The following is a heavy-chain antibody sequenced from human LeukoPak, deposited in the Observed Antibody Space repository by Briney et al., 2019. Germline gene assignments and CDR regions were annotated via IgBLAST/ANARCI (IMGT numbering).Heavy chain of an antibody. CDR3: ARETDFDFWSGCRAIDY. V-gene: IGHV4-31*03. Sequence: SQTLSLTCTVSGGPISSGGYYWSWIRQHPGKGLEWIGYIYYSGSTYYNPSLKSRVTISVDTSKNQFSLKLSSVTAADTAVYYCARETDFDFWSGCRAIDYWGQGTLVTVSS. D-gene: IGHD3-3*01. CDR1: GGPISSGGYY. CDR2: IYYSGST. J-gene: IGHJ4*02.